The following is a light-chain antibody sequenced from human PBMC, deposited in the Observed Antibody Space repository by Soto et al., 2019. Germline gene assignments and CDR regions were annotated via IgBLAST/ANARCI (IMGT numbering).Light chain of an antibody. Sequence: QSALTQPPSASGTPGQRVTISCSGSSSNIGTNYVHWYQQLPGTAPKLLIYSNDQRPSGVPDRFSGSKSGTSASLAISGLRSDDEADYFCASWDGSLDGRFVFGTATKLTVL. CDR2: SND. J-gene: IGLJ1*01. CDR3: ASWDGSLDGRFV. V-gene: IGLV1-47*02. CDR1: SSNIGTNY.